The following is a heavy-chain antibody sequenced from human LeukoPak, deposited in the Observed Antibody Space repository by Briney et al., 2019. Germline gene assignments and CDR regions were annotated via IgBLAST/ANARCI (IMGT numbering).Heavy chain of an antibody. D-gene: IGHD2-15*01. J-gene: IGHJ4*02. CDR3: ARGGKKGYCSGGSCYSWDFDY. CDR2: INAGNGNT. CDR1: GYTFTSYA. Sequence: GASVKVSCKASGYTFTSYAMHWVRQAPGQRLEWMGWINAGNGNTKYSQKFQGRVTITRDTSASTAYMELSSLRSEDTAVYYCARGGKKGYCSGGSCYSWDFDYWGQGTVVTVSS. V-gene: IGHV1-3*01.